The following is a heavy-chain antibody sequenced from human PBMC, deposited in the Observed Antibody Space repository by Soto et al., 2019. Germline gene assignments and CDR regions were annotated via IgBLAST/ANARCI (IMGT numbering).Heavy chain of an antibody. D-gene: IGHD2-8*01. V-gene: IGHV3-23*01. J-gene: IGHJ4*02. CDR3: SKALGVSRLGLDF. CDR1: GFTFSSYA. CDR2: ISGSGGST. Sequence: HPGGSLRLSCAASGFTFSSYAMSWVRQAPGKGLEWVSGISGSGGSTYYADSVKGRFTISRDNSKNTLYMQMNSLRAEDTAVYYCSKALGVSRLGLDFWGQGSVVTGSS.